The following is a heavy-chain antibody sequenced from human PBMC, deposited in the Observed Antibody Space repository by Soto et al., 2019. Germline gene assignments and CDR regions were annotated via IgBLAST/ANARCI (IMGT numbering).Heavy chain of an antibody. CDR2: IIPIFGTA. CDR1: GGTFRSYA. Sequence: GDSVKVSCKASGGTFRSYAISWVRQAHGQGLEWMGGIIPIFGTANYAQKFQGRVTITADESTSTAYMELSRLRSEDTAVYYCARVHCSGGSCYASPVYYYGMDAWGQGTTVTV. D-gene: IGHD2-15*01. V-gene: IGHV1-69*01. CDR3: ARVHCSGGSCYASPVYYYGMDA. J-gene: IGHJ6*02.